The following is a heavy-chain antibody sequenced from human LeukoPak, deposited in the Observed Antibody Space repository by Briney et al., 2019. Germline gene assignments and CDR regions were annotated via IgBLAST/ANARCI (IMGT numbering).Heavy chain of an antibody. CDR3: QYDFDY. J-gene: IGHJ4*02. CDR2: IKDKTDGGTT. V-gene: IGHV3-15*01. Sequence: GGSLRLSCAASGFTFSNAWMSWVRQAPGKGLEWVGRIKDKTDGGTTDYAAPVKGRFTISRDDSKNTLYLQMNSLKTEDTAVYYCQYDFDYWGQGTLVTVSS. CDR1: GFTFSNAW.